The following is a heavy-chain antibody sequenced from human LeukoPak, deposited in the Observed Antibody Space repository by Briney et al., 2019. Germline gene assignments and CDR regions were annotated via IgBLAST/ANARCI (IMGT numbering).Heavy chain of an antibody. D-gene: IGHD1-1*01. Sequence: SVKVSCKASGGTFSSYAISWVRQAPGQGLGWMGGIIPIFGTANYAQKFQGRVTITADESTSTAYMELSSLRSEDTAVYYCARVVRNWNPNYFFDYWGQGTLVTVSS. CDR2: IIPIFGTA. CDR1: GGTFSSYA. V-gene: IGHV1-69*13. CDR3: ARVVRNWNPNYFFDY. J-gene: IGHJ4*02.